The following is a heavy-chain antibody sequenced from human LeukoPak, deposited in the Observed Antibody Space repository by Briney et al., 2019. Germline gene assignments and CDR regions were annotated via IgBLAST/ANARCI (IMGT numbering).Heavy chain of an antibody. Sequence: SGGSMRLSCAASGFIFSSYSMYWVSQAPGKGLEWGSYIDTRGSRTSYADSVKGRFTISRDTAKNSLYLQMNSLRDEDTAVYYCAREWFYSGNDRWGQGTLVTVSS. CDR3: AREWFYSGNDR. V-gene: IGHV3-48*02. J-gene: IGHJ4*02. D-gene: IGHD5-12*01. CDR2: IDTRGSRT. CDR1: GFIFSSYS.